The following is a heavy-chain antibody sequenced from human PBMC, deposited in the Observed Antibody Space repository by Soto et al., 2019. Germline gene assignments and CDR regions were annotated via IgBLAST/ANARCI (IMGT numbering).Heavy chain of an antibody. V-gene: IGHV1-18*04. Sequence: QVQLVQSGVEVKKPGASVKVSCKASGYTFISHGISWVRQAPGQGLEWMGWISGKNGNTNYAQKLQGRVTLTTYTSTSTAYMELSSLRSDDTAVYYCARVSSSIVVVPDYGMDVWGQGTTVTVSS. J-gene: IGHJ6*02. D-gene: IGHD2-15*01. CDR1: GYTFISHG. CDR2: ISGKNGNT. CDR3: ARVSSSIVVVPDYGMDV.